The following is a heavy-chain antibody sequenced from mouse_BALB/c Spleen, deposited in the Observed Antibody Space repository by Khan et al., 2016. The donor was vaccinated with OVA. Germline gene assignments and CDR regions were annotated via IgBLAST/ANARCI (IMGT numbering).Heavy chain of an antibody. CDR1: GYSFTGYY. Sequence: EVQLQESGPDLVKPGASVKMSYKASGYSFTGYYMNWVKQSHGKSLECIGRVNPNTGNTNYNQKLRGKAILIVDTSSSTAYMELRSLTSEDSAVYYCARGYDFFAYWGQGTLVTVSA. J-gene: IGHJ3*01. V-gene: IGHV1-26*01. CDR2: VNPNTGNT. D-gene: IGHD2-14*01. CDR3: ARGYDFFAY.